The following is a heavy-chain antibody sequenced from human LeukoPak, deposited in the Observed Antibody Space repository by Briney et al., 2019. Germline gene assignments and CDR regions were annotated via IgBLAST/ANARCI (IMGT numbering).Heavy chain of an antibody. V-gene: IGHV4-38-2*02. J-gene: IGHJ4*02. D-gene: IGHD3-22*01. CDR1: GYSISSGYY. Sequence: KPSETLSLTCTVSGYSISSGYYWGWIRQPPGKGLEWIGSIYHSGSTYYNPSLKSRVTISVDTSKNQFSLRLSSVTAADTAVYYCARDIREDYYDSSGYSYFDYWGQGTLVTVSS. CDR2: IYHSGST. CDR3: ARDIREDYYDSSGYSYFDY.